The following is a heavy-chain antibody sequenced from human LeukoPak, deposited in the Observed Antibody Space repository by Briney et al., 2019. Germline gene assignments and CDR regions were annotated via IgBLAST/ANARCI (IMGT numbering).Heavy chain of an antibody. CDR3: ARGGYDFWSGDWFDP. D-gene: IGHD3-3*01. Sequence: PSETLSLTCAVYGVSFSSYYWSWIRQPPGKGLEWIGEINHSGSTNYNPYLKSRVTISVDTSKNQFSLKRSSVTAADTAVYYCARGGYDFWSGDWFDPWGQGTLVTVSS. CDR2: INHSGST. J-gene: IGHJ5*02. V-gene: IGHV4-34*01. CDR1: GVSFSSYY.